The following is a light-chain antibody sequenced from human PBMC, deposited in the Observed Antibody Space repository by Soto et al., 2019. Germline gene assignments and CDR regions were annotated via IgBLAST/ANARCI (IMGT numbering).Light chain of an antibody. CDR3: QSYDSSLSVV. CDR1: SSNIGAGYD. J-gene: IGLJ2*01. CDR2: GNS. Sequence: QAVVTQPPSVSGAPGQRVTISCTGSSSNIGAGYDVHWYQQVPGRAAKVLIYGNSNRPSGVPDRFSGSKSGTSASLAITGLQAEDEADYYCQSYDSSLSVVFGGGTKLTVL. V-gene: IGLV1-40*01.